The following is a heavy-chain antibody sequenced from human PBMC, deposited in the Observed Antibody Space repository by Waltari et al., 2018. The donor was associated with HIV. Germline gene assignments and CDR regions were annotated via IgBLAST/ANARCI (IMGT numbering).Heavy chain of an antibody. V-gene: IGHV4-39*01. D-gene: IGHD5-12*01. Sequence: QLQLQESGPGLVKPSETLSLTCTVSGGSISSSSYYWGWIRQPPGKGLEWIGSIYYSGSTYYNPSLKSRVTISVDTSKNQFSLKLSSVTAADTAVYYCARRGRDGYTTRGYFDYWGQGTLVTVSS. CDR1: GGSISSSSYY. CDR2: IYYSGST. CDR3: ARRGRDGYTTRGYFDY. J-gene: IGHJ4*02.